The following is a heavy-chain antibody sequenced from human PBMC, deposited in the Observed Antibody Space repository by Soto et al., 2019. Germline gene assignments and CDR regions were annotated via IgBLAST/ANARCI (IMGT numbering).Heavy chain of an antibody. CDR2: ISGSGATT. D-gene: IGHD2-15*01. Sequence: GGSRSLSCAGPGVAFRKSGMSWVRQARGKGLECVSGISGSGATTYYADSVKRRYTVFRDNSKNTLFLPMNSLTADHTTAHYCVKVKPLLTDKGSGSWGRGALVTVSS. CDR3: VKVKPLLTDKGSGS. J-gene: IGHJ5*02. CDR1: GVAFRKSG. V-gene: IGHV3-23*01.